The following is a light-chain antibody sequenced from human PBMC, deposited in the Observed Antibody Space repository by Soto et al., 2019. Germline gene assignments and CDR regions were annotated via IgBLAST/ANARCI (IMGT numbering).Light chain of an antibody. Sequence: EIVLTQSPGTLSLSPGESATLSCRASQRVSSTYLAWYQQKPGQAPRLLIYGTSSRATGVPDRFSGSGSGTEFILSISRLEPEDFAVYYCQQYGSAPLTFGGGTKVEIK. V-gene: IGKV3-20*01. J-gene: IGKJ4*01. CDR1: QRVSSTY. CDR3: QQYGSAPLT. CDR2: GTS.